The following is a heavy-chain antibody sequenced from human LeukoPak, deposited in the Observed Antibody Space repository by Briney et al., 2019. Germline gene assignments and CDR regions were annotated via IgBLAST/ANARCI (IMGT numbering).Heavy chain of an antibody. CDR1: GYSFTNYW. Sequence: GESLKISCKGSGYSFTNYWIAWVRQMPGKGLEWMGIIYPGDSDSRYSPSFQGQVTISVDKSISTAYLQWSSLKASDTAMYYCARGRGLVRGAYYFDYWGQGALGTVSS. J-gene: IGHJ4*02. CDR2: IYPGDSDS. D-gene: IGHD3-10*01. V-gene: IGHV5-51*01. CDR3: ARGRGLVRGAYYFDY.